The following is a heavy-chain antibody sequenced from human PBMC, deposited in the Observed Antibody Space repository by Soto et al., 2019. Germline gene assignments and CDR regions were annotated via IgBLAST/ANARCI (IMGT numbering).Heavy chain of an antibody. Sequence: EVQLVESGGGLVQPGGSLRLSCAASGFTFSSYWMHWVRQVPGKGLVWVSRINYDGSTTTYADSVKGRFTISRDNARNTLSLQMNSLRVEDTAVYYCARAGTGWYWFDPWGQGTLVTVSS. CDR3: ARAGTGWYWFDP. D-gene: IGHD6-19*01. CDR2: INYDGSTT. J-gene: IGHJ5*02. V-gene: IGHV3-74*01. CDR1: GFTFSSYW.